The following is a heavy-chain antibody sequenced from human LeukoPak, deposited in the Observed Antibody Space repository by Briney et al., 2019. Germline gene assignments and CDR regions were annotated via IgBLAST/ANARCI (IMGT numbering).Heavy chain of an antibody. CDR1: GGSISSSSYY. J-gene: IGHJ4*02. D-gene: IGHD6-19*01. CDR2: IYYSGST. CDR3: ASYSSGWSYFDY. Sequence: SETLPLTCTVSGGSISSSSYYWGWIRQPPGKGLEWIGSIYYSGSTYYNPSLKSRVTISVDTSKNQFSLKLSSVTAADTAVYYCASYSSGWSYFDYWGRGTLVTVSS. V-gene: IGHV4-39*01.